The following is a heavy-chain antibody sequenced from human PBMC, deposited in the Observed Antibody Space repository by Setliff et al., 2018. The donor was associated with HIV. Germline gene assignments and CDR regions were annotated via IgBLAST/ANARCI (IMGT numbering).Heavy chain of an antibody. J-gene: IGHJ3*01. CDR3: ARDRIEVVVDGPHDVFDV. Sequence: SETLSLTCTVSGGSISSGYYWGGIRQPPGKGLEWIGSIYHSGSTYDSPSLKSRVPISVYTSKNQFFLKLTSLSAADTAVYYCARDRIEVVVDGPHDVFDVWGRGTTVTVSS. CDR2: IYHSGST. CDR1: GGSISSGYY. V-gene: IGHV4-38-2*02. D-gene: IGHD2-15*01.